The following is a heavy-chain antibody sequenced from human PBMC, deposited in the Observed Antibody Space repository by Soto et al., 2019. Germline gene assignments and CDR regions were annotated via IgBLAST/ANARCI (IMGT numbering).Heavy chain of an antibody. CDR2: ISGSGGST. Sequence: GGSLRLSCAASGFTFSSYAMSWVRQAPGKGLEWVSAISGSGGSTYYADSVKGRFTISRDNSKNTLYLQMNSLRAEDTAVYYYAKAAVRDYYDSSGYYPDYWGQGTLVTVSS. V-gene: IGHV3-23*01. D-gene: IGHD3-22*01. J-gene: IGHJ4*02. CDR3: AKAAVRDYYDSSGYYPDY. CDR1: GFTFSSYA.